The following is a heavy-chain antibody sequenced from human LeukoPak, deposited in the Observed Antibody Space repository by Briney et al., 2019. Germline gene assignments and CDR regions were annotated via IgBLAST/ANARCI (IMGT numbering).Heavy chain of an antibody. J-gene: IGHJ4*02. CDR1: GSTFANYW. CDR3: TRRAYTSDAGD. Sequence: GESLQISCKGSGSTFANYWIACVRQLPGKGLEWMGIIYPGDSDTRYSPSFQGQVTISADKAINTAYLQWSSLKASDTAMYYCTRRAYTSDAGDWGQGTLVTVSS. CDR2: IYPGDSDT. D-gene: IGHD3-16*01. V-gene: IGHV5-51*01.